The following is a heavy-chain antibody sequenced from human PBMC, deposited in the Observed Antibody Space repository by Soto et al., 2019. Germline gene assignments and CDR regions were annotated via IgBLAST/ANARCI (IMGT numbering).Heavy chain of an antibody. D-gene: IGHD3-10*01. J-gene: IGHJ3*02. Sequence: ASVKVSCNISGYTHTEISMHWVRQPPGKGLEWMGGLDPEDGETIYAQNFQGRVTVTEDTSTDTAYMELSSLRYDDTAVYYCAREGALYYGLSKTVGDAFDIWG. V-gene: IGHV1-24*01. CDR3: AREGALYYGLSKTVGDAFDI. CDR1: GYTHTEIS. CDR2: LDPEDGET.